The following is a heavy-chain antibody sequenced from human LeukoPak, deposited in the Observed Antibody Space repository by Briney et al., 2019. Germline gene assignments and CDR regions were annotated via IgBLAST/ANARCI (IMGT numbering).Heavy chain of an antibody. CDR3: ARGRSRDGYVLDY. D-gene: IGHD5-24*01. J-gene: IGHJ4*02. CDR1: GGTFSSYA. CDR2: IIPLFGTA. Sequence: SVKVSCKASGGTFSSYAISWVRQAPGQGLEWMGRIIPLFGTANYAQKFQGRVTITTDESTSTAYMELSSLRSEDTAVYYCARGRSRDGYVLDYWGQGTLVTVSS. V-gene: IGHV1-69*05.